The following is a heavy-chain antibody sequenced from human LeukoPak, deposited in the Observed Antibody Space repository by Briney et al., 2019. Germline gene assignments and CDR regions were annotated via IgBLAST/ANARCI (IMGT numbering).Heavy chain of an antibody. CDR1: GFTFSGYA. CDR3: AKDQYGGNPQYYFDY. V-gene: IGHV3-30-3*01. Sequence: GGSLRLSCAASGFTFSGYAMHWVRQAPGKGLEWVAVISYDGSNEYYADSVKGRFTISRDNSKNTLYLQMNSLSVEDTAVYYCAKDQYGGNPQYYFDYWGQGTLVTVSS. CDR2: ISYDGSNE. J-gene: IGHJ4*02. D-gene: IGHD4-23*01.